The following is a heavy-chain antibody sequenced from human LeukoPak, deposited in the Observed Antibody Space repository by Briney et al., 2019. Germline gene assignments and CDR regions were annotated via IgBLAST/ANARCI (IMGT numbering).Heavy chain of an antibody. V-gene: IGHV1-46*01. CDR2: INPSGGST. CDR3: AREYGGEYYYYYYMDV. J-gene: IGHJ6*03. CDR1: GYTFTSYY. D-gene: IGHD4-23*01. Sequence: ASVKVSCKASGYTFTSYYMHWVRQAPGQGLEWMGIINPSGGSTSYARKFQGRVTMTRDMSTSTVYMELSSLRSEDTAVYYCAREYGGEYYYYYYMDVWGKGTTVTISS.